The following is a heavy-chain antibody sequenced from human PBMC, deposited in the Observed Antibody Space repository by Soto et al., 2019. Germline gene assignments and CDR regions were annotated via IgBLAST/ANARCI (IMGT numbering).Heavy chain of an antibody. CDR1: GFSLTTSGVG. CDR2: IYWDDDK. Sequence: QITLNESGPTVVRPTETLTLTCRFSGFSLTTSGVGVGWIRQSPGKAPEWLALIYWDDDKRYSASLKSRLTITKDTSKNQVVLTVSDLDPTDTATYYCAHRVLREVFGVVTPTAIYFDFWGQGTPVAVSS. CDR3: AHRVLREVFGVVTPTAIYFDF. J-gene: IGHJ4*02. V-gene: IGHV2-5*02. D-gene: IGHD3-3*01.